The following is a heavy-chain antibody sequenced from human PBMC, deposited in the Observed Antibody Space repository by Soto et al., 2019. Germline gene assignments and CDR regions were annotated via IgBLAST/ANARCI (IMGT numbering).Heavy chain of an antibody. CDR2: ISGSGGST. CDR3: AKLPGSSGYPNWFDP. CDR1: GFTFSSYA. D-gene: IGHD3-22*01. Sequence: QAGGSLRLSCAASGFTFSSYAMSWVRQAPGKGLEWVSAISGSGGSTYYADSVKGRFTISRDNSKNTLYLQMNSLRAEDTAVYYCAKLPGSSGYPNWFDPWGQGTLVTVSS. V-gene: IGHV3-23*01. J-gene: IGHJ5*02.